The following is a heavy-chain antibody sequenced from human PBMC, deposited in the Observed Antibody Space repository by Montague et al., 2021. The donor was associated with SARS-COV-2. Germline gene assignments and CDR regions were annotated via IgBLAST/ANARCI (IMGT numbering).Heavy chain of an antibody. CDR1: GGSIGSYY. J-gene: IGHJ5*01. CDR2: IYHSGTT. CDR3: ASDSVSGSRSAFDL. V-gene: IGHV4-59*13. Sequence: SETLSLTCAVSGGSIGSYYWSWIRLPPGKGLEWVGDIYHSGTTXXXSSXXXRVTISVDTSKNQLSLKLDSVTAADTAVYYCASDSVSGSRSAFDLWGQGTLVTVSS. D-gene: IGHD3-10*01.